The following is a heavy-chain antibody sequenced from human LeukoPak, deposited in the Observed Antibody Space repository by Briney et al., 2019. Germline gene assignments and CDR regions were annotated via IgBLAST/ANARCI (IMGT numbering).Heavy chain of an antibody. Sequence: GRSLRLSCAASGFTFRNYAMAWVRQAQGKGLECVSAISGSGDSVRYADSVKGRFTISRDNSKNTLYLQMNNLRAEDTALYYCARDFWATNYYYGMDVWGQGTTVTVSS. CDR1: GFTFRNYA. J-gene: IGHJ6*02. D-gene: IGHD3-3*01. CDR2: ISGSGDSV. CDR3: ARDFWATNYYYGMDV. V-gene: IGHV3-23*01.